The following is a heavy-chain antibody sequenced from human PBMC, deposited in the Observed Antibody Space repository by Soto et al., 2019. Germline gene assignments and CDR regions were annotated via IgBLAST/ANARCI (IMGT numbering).Heavy chain of an antibody. J-gene: IGHJ4*02. D-gene: IGHD3-10*01. CDR3: AKTTYYYGGNGCSH. CDR2: ISGSGGST. Sequence: HPGGSLRLSCAASGFTFSSYAMSWVRQAPGKGLERVSAISGSGGSTYYAESVKGRFTISRDNSKKTLYLQLNSLRAEDTAVYYCAKTTYYYGGNGCSHRGRGTRVTVAS. CDR1: GFTFSSYA. V-gene: IGHV3-23*01.